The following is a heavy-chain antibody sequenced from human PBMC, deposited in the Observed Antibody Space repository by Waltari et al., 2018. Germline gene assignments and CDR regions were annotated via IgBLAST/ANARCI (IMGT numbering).Heavy chain of an antibody. CDR3: ARERKTYGKPYYMDV. D-gene: IGHD4-17*01. Sequence: QVQLQESGPGLVKPSQTLSLTCTVSGGSISSGDYYWSWLRQPPGKGLEWIGYIYYSGSTYYNPSLKSRVTISVDTSKNQFSLKLSSVTAADTAVYYCARERKTYGKPYYMDVWGKGTTVTVSS. J-gene: IGHJ6*03. CDR1: GGSISSGDYY. V-gene: IGHV4-30-4*08. CDR2: IYYSGST.